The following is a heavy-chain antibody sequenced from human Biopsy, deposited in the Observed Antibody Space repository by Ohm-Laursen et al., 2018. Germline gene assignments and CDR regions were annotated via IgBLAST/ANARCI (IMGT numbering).Heavy chain of an antibody. Sequence: TLSLTCTVSGGSFTGHYWSWIRQPPGKGLEWIGRIYPGGSTNYNPSLKSRVTMSVDRSKKQLSLRLTSVTAADTAIYYCASVVLGPTNDAFDLWGQGTMVFVSS. CDR3: ASVVLGPTNDAFDL. V-gene: IGHV4-4*07. D-gene: IGHD3-22*01. CDR2: IYPGGST. CDR1: GGSFTGHY. J-gene: IGHJ3*01.